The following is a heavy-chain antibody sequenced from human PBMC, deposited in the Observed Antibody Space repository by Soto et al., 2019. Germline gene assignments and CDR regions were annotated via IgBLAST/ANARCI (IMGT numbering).Heavy chain of an antibody. D-gene: IGHD2-15*01. J-gene: IGHJ3*02. V-gene: IGHV4-34*01. CDR3: ARRSNCSGGSCYHDAFDI. CDR1: GWSFSVYY. Sequence: SATLSLTSSVYGWSFSVYYLSWLVQPTGKGLEWIGEINHSGSTNYNPSLKSRVTISVDTSKNQFSLKLSSVTAADTAVYYCARRSNCSGGSCYHDAFDIWGQGTMVTVSS. CDR2: INHSGST.